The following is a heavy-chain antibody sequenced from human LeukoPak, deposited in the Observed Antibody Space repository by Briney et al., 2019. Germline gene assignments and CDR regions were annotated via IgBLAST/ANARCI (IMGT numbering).Heavy chain of an antibody. D-gene: IGHD3-10*02. CDR1: GFTFSSYE. CDR3: AELGITMIGGV. Sequence: GGSLRLSCAASGFTFSSYEMNWVRQAPGKGLEWISYITSSGSTIYYADSVKGRFTISRDNAKNSLYLQMNSLRAEDTAVYYCAELGITMIGGVWGKGTTVTISS. J-gene: IGHJ6*04. V-gene: IGHV3-48*03. CDR2: ITSSGSTI.